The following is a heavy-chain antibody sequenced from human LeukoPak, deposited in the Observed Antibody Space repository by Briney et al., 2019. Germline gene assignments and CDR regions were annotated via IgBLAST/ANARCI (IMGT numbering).Heavy chain of an antibody. J-gene: IGHJ4*02. CDR2: IRSKAYGVTT. CDR3: TRDFFSSGWSFDY. D-gene: IGHD6-19*01. CDR1: GFTFGDYA. V-gene: IGHV3-49*04. Sequence: GSLRLSCTASGFTFGDYAMSWVRQAPGKGLEWVGFIRSKAYGVTTEYAASVKGRFTISRDDSKSIAYLQMNILKTENTAVYYCTRDFFSSGWSFDYWGEGTLVTVSS.